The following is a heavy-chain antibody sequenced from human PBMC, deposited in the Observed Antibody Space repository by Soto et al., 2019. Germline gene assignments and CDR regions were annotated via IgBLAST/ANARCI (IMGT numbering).Heavy chain of an antibody. CDR3: ASRYCSGGSCYPGAFDI. D-gene: IGHD2-15*01. J-gene: IGHJ3*02. Sequence: QVQLVQSGAEVXXPGASXKVSCKASGYTFTSYDINWVRQATGQGLXXMGWMNPNSGNTGYAQKFQGRVXXXXXXXXXXXXXXXXXXXXXXXAVYYCASRYCSGGSCYPGAFDIWGQGTMVTVXS. CDR1: GYTFTSYD. CDR2: MNPNSGNT. V-gene: IGHV1-8*01.